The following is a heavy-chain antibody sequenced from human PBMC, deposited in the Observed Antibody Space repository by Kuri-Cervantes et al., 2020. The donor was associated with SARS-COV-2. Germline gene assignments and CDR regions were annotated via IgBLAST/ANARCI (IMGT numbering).Heavy chain of an antibody. CDR1: GYSFTSYW. Sequence: GGSLRLSCKGSGYSFTSYWIGWVRQMPGKGLEWMGIIYPGDSDTRYSPPFQGQVTISADKSISTAYLQWSSLKASDTAMYYCARLAGWDYYYMDVRGKGTTVTVSS. D-gene: IGHD3-9*01. CDR2: IYPGDSDT. J-gene: IGHJ6*03. CDR3: ARLAGWDYYYMDV. V-gene: IGHV5-51*01.